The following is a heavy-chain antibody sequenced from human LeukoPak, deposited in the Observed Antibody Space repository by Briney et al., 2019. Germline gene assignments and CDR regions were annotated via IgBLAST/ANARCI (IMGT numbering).Heavy chain of an antibody. CDR2: IASSGRNT. CDR3: AKDIQLSA. D-gene: IGHD5-24*01. V-gene: IGHV3-23*01. Sequence: GGSLRLSCAASGFNFNDAAMTWVRQAPGKGLEWVSLIASSGRNTYYTDSVRGRFTIPRDNSKKTLSLQMNSLRVEDTAIYYCAKDIQLSAWGLGTMVTVSS. CDR1: GFNFNDAA. J-gene: IGHJ3*01.